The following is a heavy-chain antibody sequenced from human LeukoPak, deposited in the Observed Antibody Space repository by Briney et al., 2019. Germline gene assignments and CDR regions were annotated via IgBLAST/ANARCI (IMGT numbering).Heavy chain of an antibody. Sequence: SVKVSCKASGGTFSSYAISWVRQAPGQGLEWMGGIIPIFGTANYAQKFQGRVTITTDESTSTAYMELSSLRSEDTAVYYCTAGGSIAADYWGQGTLVTVSS. CDR2: IIPIFGTA. CDR3: TAGGSIAADY. V-gene: IGHV1-69*05. CDR1: GGTFSSYA. J-gene: IGHJ4*02. D-gene: IGHD6-6*01.